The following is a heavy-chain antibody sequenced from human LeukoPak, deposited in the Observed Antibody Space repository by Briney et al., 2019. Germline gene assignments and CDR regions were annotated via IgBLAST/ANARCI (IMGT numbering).Heavy chain of an antibody. CDR3: ARGHLDYDLPLWFDP. D-gene: IGHD3-3*01. V-gene: IGHV4-34*01. CDR1: GGSFSGYY. CDR2: INHSGST. Sequence: PSETLSLTCAVYGGSFSGYYWSWIRQPPGKGLEWIGEINHSGSTNYNPSLKSRVTISVDTSKNQFSLKLSSVTAADTAVYYCARGHLDYDLPLWFDPWGQGTLVTVSS. J-gene: IGHJ5*02.